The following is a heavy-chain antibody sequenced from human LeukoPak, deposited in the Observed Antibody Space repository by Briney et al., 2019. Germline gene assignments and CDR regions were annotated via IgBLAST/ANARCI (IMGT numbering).Heavy chain of an antibody. J-gene: IGHJ4*02. V-gene: IGHV4-39*01. CDR1: GGSISSSSYY. CDR2: IYYSGST. Sequence: PSETLSLTCTVSGGSISSSSYYWGWLRQPPGKGLEWIGSIYYSGSTYYNPSLKSRVTISVDTSKNQFSLKLSSVTAADTAVYYCARRDSSSWFHFDYWGQGTLVTVSS. D-gene: IGHD6-13*01. CDR3: ARRDSSSWFHFDY.